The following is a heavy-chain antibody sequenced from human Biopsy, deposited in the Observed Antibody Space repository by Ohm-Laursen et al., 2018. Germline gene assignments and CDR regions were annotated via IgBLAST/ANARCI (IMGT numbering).Heavy chain of an antibody. J-gene: IGHJ4*02. CDR2: IVPILGHL. V-gene: IGHV1-69*04. CDR1: GGPSTNYA. D-gene: IGHD3-3*01. Sequence: SSVKVSCKASGGPSTNYAFSWVRQAPGQGLEWVGRIVPILGHLNYAQRFQGRVSITADKSTSYVYMELSRLTSGDTAVYYCAADADGYYTEFDYWGPRTLVTVSS. CDR3: AADADGYYTEFDY.